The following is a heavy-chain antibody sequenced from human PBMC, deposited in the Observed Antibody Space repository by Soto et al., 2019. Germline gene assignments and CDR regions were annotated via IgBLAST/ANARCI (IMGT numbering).Heavy chain of an antibody. J-gene: IGHJ6*02. CDR2: IIPIFGTA. CDR1: GGTFSSYA. Sequence: ASVKVSCKASGGTFSSYAISWVRQAPGQGLEWMGGIIPIFGTANYAQKFQGRVTITADESTSTAYMELSSLRSEDTAVYYCARDRERATMVRGAYGPVYYYYYGMDVWGQGTTVTVSS. CDR3: ARDRERATMVRGAYGPVYYYYYGMDV. D-gene: IGHD3-10*01. V-gene: IGHV1-69*13.